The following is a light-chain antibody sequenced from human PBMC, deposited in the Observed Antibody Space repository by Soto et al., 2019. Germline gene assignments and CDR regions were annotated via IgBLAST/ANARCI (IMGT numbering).Light chain of an antibody. CDR3: QQSDTTPFT. CDR1: QTVSNY. V-gene: IGKV1-39*01. J-gene: IGKJ3*01. Sequence: DLQMTQSPSSLSASVGDRVTITCRASQTVSNYLNWYQLKPGKAPKLLIFAASTLQSGVPSRFSGSGSGTDFALTISSLQPEDFATYYCQQSDTTPFTFGPGTKVDIK. CDR2: AAS.